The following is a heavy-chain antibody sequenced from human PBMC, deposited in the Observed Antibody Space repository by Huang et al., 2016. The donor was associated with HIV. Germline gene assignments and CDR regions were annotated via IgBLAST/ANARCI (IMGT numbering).Heavy chain of an antibody. CDR3: VRDPRIQSWLNYFDY. J-gene: IGHJ4*02. D-gene: IGHD3-22*01. V-gene: IGHV3-74*01. Sequence: EVQLVESGGGLVQPGGSLRLSCAASGFTFSSYWMHWVRQAPGKGLVGVSRINSDGSSSGDADSVKGRFNISRDNAKNTLYLQMNSLRAEDTAVYYCVRDPRIQSWLNYFDYWGQGTLVSVSS. CDR2: INSDGSSS. CDR1: GFTFSSYW.